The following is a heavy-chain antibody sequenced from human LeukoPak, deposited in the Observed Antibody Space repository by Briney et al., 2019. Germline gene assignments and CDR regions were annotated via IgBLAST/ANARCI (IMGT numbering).Heavy chain of an antibody. D-gene: IGHD3-16*02. CDR3: TTANTFGGVIDY. V-gene: IGHV3-15*01. CDR1: GFTFSNAW. J-gene: IGHJ4*02. Sequence: GGSLRLSCAASGFTFSNAWMSWVRQAPGKGLEWVGRIKSKTDGGTTDYAAPVKVRFTISRDDSKNTLYVQMNSLKTEDTAVYYCTTANTFGGVIDYWGQGTLVTVSS. CDR2: IKSKTDGGTT.